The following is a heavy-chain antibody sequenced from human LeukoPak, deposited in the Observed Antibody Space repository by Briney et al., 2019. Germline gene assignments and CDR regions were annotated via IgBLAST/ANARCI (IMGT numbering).Heavy chain of an antibody. Sequence: GGSLRLSCAASGFTFSSYAMSWVRQAPGKGLEWVSAISGSGGSTYYADSVKGRFTISRDNSKNTLYLQMNSLRAEDTAVYYCARDKVGRGSYVGAFDIWGQGTMVTVSS. J-gene: IGHJ3*02. V-gene: IGHV3-23*01. CDR3: ARDKVGRGSYVGAFDI. CDR2: ISGSGGST. CDR1: GFTFSSYA. D-gene: IGHD1-26*01.